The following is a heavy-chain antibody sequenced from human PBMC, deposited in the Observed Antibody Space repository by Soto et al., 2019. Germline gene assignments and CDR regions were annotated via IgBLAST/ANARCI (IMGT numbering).Heavy chain of an antibody. Sequence: PGGSLRLSCAASGFAFSNYEMHWFRQAPGKGLEWVAVIPFDGSNKYGDSVKGRFTISRDNSKNTVYLQMNSLRAEDTAVYYCARDVIPAAIGRFDYWGRGTLVTVSS. V-gene: IGHV3-30-3*01. CDR2: IPFDGSNK. D-gene: IGHD2-2*02. CDR3: ARDVIPAAIGRFDY. J-gene: IGHJ4*02. CDR1: GFAFSNYE.